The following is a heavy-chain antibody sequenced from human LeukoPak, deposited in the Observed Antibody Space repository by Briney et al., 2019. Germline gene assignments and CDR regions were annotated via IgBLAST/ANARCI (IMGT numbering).Heavy chain of an antibody. CDR2: IGAHNGNT. J-gene: IGHJ3*02. CDR1: GYVFTSYG. CDR3: ARVGRYSSTWPPEGDDAFDI. Sequence: ASVKVSCKASGYVFTSYGISWVRQAPGEGPEWMGWIGAHNGNTNYAQKVQDRVTMTTDTITSTAYMEMRGLRFDDTAVYYCARVGRYSSTWPPEGDDAFDIWGQGTMVAVS. V-gene: IGHV1-18*01. D-gene: IGHD6-13*01.